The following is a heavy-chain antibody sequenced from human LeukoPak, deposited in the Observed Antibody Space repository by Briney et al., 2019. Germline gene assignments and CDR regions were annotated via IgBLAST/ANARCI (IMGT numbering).Heavy chain of an antibody. Sequence: TLSLXXXISGXXXSSNSAAWNWIRQSPSRGLEWLGRTFYRSKWYNDYAVSVKSRITINPDTSKNQVSLQLNSVTPEDTAVYYCARETSFRYYDIWSGWDYWGQGTLVTVSS. J-gene: IGHJ4*02. D-gene: IGHD3-3*01. CDR1: GXXXSSNSAA. CDR3: ARETSFRYYDIWSGWDY. CDR2: TFYRSKWYN. V-gene: IGHV6-1*01.